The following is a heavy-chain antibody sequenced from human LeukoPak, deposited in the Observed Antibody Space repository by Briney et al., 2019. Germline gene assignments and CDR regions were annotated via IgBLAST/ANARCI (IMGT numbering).Heavy chain of an antibody. Sequence: PSETLSLTCTVSGGSISSYYWSWIRQPPGKGLEWIGYIYYSGSTNYNPSLKSRVTISVDTSKNQFSLKLSSVTAADTAVYYCASLEKGITMVRGIRVWGQGTLVTVSS. CDR2: IYYSGST. J-gene: IGHJ4*02. V-gene: IGHV4-59*08. CDR1: GGSISSYY. D-gene: IGHD3-10*01. CDR3: ASLEKGITMVRGIRV.